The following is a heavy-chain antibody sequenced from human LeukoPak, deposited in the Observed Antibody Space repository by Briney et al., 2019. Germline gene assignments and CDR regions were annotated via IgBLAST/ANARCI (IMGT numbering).Heavy chain of an antibody. V-gene: IGHV4-59*01. CDR2: INYSGGT. D-gene: IGHD4-23*01. CDR3: AREGYGDNSGALDY. CDR1: GGSISSYY. J-gene: IGHJ4*02. Sequence: SETLSLTCTVSGGSISSYYCSWIRQSPGKGLEWVGYINYSGGTDYNPSLKSRVTISVDTSKNQFSLKLNSVTAADTAVYYCAREGYGDNSGALDYWGRGTLVTVSS.